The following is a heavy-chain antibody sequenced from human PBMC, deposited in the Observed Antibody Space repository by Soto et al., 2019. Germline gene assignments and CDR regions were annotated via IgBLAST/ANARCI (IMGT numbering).Heavy chain of an antibody. CDR1: GGSISSSSYY. V-gene: IGHV4-39*01. J-gene: IGHJ4*02. Sequence: SETLSLTCTVSGGSISSSSYYWGWIRQPPGKGLEWIGSIYYSGSTYYNPSLKSRVTISVDTSKNQFSLKLSSVTAADTAVYYCAEATRYDILTGPDYWGQGTLVTVSS. D-gene: IGHD3-9*01. CDR2: IYYSGST. CDR3: AEATRYDILTGPDY.